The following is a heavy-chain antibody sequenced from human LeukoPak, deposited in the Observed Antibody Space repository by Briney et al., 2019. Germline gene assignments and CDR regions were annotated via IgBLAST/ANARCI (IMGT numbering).Heavy chain of an antibody. CDR3: ARDASDYYDSSGPIDY. V-gene: IGHV1-2*02. J-gene: IGHJ4*02. D-gene: IGHD3-22*01. CDR2: INPNSGGT. Sequence: ASVKVSCKASGYTFTGYYMHWVRQAPGQGLEWMGWINPNSGGTNYAQKFQGRVTMTRDTSISTAYMELSRLRSDDTAVCYCARDASDYYDSSGPIDYWGQGTLVTVSS. CDR1: GYTFTGYY.